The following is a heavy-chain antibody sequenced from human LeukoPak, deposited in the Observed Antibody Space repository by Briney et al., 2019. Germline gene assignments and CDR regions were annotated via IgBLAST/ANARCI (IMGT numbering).Heavy chain of an antibody. D-gene: IGHD3-3*01. Sequence: ASVKVSCAASGYPLTGYYIHWVRQAPGQGLEWMGWINPNSGDTDFAQKFQGRVTMTRDTSINTAYMEMSSLRSDDTAMYYCARDFWSGFGTGLGWYFDLWGRGTLVTVSS. V-gene: IGHV1-2*02. CDR3: ARDFWSGFGTGLGWYFDL. J-gene: IGHJ2*01. CDR2: INPNSGDT. CDR1: GYPLTGYY.